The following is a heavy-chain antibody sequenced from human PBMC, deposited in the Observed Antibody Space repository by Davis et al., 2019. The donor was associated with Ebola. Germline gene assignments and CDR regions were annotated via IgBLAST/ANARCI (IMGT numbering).Heavy chain of an antibody. D-gene: IGHD3-10*01. CDR2: ISSSGSTM. J-gene: IGHJ5*02. CDR3: ATDQGPGSGALDL. V-gene: IGHV3-48*01. Sequence: PGGSLRLSCAASGFTSSSFWMTWVRQAPGKGLEWFSYISSSGSTMYYADSLKGRFTISRDDSKNTLYLHMNSLRPEDTAVYYCATDQGPGSGALDLWGQGTLVTVSS. CDR1: GFTSSSFW.